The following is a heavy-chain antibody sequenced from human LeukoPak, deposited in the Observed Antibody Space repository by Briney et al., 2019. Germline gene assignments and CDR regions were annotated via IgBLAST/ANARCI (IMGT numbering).Heavy chain of an antibody. Sequence: GESLETPFQGSGYPFTSYWIAWLRQLPGKGREGMGIIYPGKSDNRYSTSCRGQVTMSEKKSRRTAYVQWSGLRASDTAMYYCSKVSGYSIDYWGLGTLVTVSS. V-gene: IGHV5-51*01. CDR3: SKVSGYSIDY. CDR2: IYPGKSDN. D-gene: IGHD6-13*01. J-gene: IGHJ4*02. CDR1: GYPFTSYW.